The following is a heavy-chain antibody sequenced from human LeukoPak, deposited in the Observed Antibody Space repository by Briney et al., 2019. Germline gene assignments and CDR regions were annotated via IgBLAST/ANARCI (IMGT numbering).Heavy chain of an antibody. CDR3: AKDLWPYYYDSSGYYPGY. CDR2: IKQDGSEK. CDR1: GFTFSSYW. J-gene: IGHJ4*02. D-gene: IGHD3-22*01. V-gene: IGHV3-7*01. Sequence: PGGSLRLSCAASGFTFSSYWMSWVRQAPGKGLEWVANIKQDGSEKYYVDSVKGRFTISRDNSKNTLYLQMNSLRAEDTAVYYCAKDLWPYYYDSSGYYPGYWGQGTLVTVSS.